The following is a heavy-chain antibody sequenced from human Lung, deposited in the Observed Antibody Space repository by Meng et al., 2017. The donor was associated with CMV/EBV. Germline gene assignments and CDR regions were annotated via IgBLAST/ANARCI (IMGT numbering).Heavy chain of an antibody. D-gene: IGHD1-26*01. V-gene: IGHV1-69*10. CDR2: IIPILGIV. Sequence: VSCKASGGILSSYALSWVRQAPGQGLEWMGDIIPILGIVNYAQKFRGRVTITADRATGTAYMELSSLRSEDTAVYYCARTLGSYYDYWGQGTLVTVSS. CDR1: GGILSSYA. CDR3: ARTLGSYYDY. J-gene: IGHJ4*02.